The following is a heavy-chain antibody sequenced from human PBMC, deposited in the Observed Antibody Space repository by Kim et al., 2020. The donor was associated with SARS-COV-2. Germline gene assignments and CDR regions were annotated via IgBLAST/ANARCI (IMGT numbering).Heavy chain of an antibody. J-gene: IGHJ4*02. CDR3: TTVHGDYDNQYYFDY. Sequence: APVKGRFTISRDDSKNTLYLQMNSLKTEDTAVYYCTTVHGDYDNQYYFDYWGQGTLVTVSS. V-gene: IGHV3-15*01. D-gene: IGHD4-17*01.